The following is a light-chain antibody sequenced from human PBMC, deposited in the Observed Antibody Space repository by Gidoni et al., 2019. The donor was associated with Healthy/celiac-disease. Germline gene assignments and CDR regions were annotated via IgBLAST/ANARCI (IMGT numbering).Light chain of an antibody. CDR2: VAS. J-gene: IGKJ3*01. CDR3: QQYNNWPFT. V-gene: IGKV3-15*01. Sequence: LSCRASQSVSSNLAWYQQKPGQPPRLLIYVASTRATGIPARFIGSGSGTEFTLTINSLQSEDFAVYYCQQYNNWPFTFGPGTKVDIK. CDR1: QSVSSN.